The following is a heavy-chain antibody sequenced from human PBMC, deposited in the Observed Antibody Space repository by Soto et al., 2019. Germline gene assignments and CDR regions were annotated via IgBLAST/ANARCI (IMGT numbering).Heavy chain of an antibody. CDR1: GGSISSSNW. Sequence: PSETLSLTCAVSGGSISSSNWWSWVRQPPGKGLEWIGEIYHSGSTNYNPSLKSRVTISVDKSKNQFSLKLSSVTAADTAVYYCARDRSGTAMGLSGMDAWGQGTTVTVSS. J-gene: IGHJ6*02. CDR2: IYHSGST. CDR3: ARDRSGTAMGLSGMDA. V-gene: IGHV4-4*02. D-gene: IGHD5-18*01.